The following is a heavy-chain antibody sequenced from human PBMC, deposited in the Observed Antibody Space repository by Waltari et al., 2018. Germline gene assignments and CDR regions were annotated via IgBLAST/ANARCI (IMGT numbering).Heavy chain of an antibody. J-gene: IGHJ4*02. V-gene: IGHV3-11*01. D-gene: IGHD1-1*01. CDR1: GFPFRNFY. CDR3: ARDFRNGGFDY. CDR2: IRYDGSTT. Sequence: QVLPVESGGGLVKPGGSLRLPRAASGFPFRNFYMSWIRQAPGKGLQWVSYIRYDGSTTSYADSVKGRFTVSRDNAKNLLYLQMNSLRAEDTAMYYCARDFRNGGFDYWGQGTLVTVSS.